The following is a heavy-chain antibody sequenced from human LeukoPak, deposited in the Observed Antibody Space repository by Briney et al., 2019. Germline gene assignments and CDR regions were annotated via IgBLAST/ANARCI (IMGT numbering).Heavy chain of an antibody. D-gene: IGHD5-18*01. V-gene: IGHV3-21*01. CDR3: ARGDLDTAMVRRYYFDY. Sequence: PGGSLRLSCAASGFTFSTYSMNWVRQAPGKGLEWVSSISSGSGYIYYADSVKGRFTISRDNAKNSLFLQMNSLRAEDTAVYYCARGDLDTAMVRRYYFDYWGQGILVTVSS. CDR2: ISSGSGYI. J-gene: IGHJ4*02. CDR1: GFTFSTYS.